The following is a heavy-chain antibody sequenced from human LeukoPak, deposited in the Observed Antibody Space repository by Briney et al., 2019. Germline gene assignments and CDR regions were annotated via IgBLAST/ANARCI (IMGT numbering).Heavy chain of an antibody. J-gene: IGHJ6*02. CDR3: ASVYLYGMDV. V-gene: IGHV1-46*01. Sequence: ASVKVSCKASGYTFTSYYMHWVRQAPGQGPEWMAIINPSGGGTKYAQKFQGRVTMTRDTPTNTVYMELSSLRTEDTAVYYCASVYLYGMDVWGQGTTVTVSS. CDR2: INPSGGGT. D-gene: IGHD2-8*01. CDR1: GYTFTSYY.